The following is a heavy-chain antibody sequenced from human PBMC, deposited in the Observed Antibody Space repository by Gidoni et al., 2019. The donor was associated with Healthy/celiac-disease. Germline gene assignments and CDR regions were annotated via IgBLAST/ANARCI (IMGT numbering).Heavy chain of an antibody. J-gene: IGHJ4*02. CDR3: AKDRGSYGANFDY. V-gene: IGHV3-9*01. Sequence: EVQLVESGGGLVQPGRSLRLSCAASGFTFDDYAMHWVRQAPGKGLEWVSGISWNSGSIGYADSVKGRFTISRDNAKNSLYLQMNSLRAEDTALYYCAKDRGSYGANFDYWGQGTLVTVSS. CDR1: GFTFDDYA. D-gene: IGHD5-18*01. CDR2: ISWNSGSI.